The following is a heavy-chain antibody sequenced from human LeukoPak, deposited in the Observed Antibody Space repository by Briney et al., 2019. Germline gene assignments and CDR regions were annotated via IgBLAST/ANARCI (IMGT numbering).Heavy chain of an antibody. CDR1: GGTFSSYA. D-gene: IGHD3-9*01. J-gene: IGHJ4*02. CDR3: VAGALTDFDY. V-gene: IGHV1-69*05. CDR2: IIPIFGTA. Sequence: SVKVSCKASGGTFSSYAISWVRQAPGQGLEWMGGIIPIFGTANYAQKFQGRVTITTDESTSTAYMELSSLRSEDAAVYYCVAGALTDFDYWGQGTLVTVSS.